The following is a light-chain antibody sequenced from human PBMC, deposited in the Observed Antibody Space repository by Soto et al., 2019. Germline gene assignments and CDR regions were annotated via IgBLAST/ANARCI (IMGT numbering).Light chain of an antibody. V-gene: IGKV4-1*01. CDR2: WVS. Sequence: DIVMTQSPDSLAVSLGERATLNCKSSPSVLYSSNNKNYLAWYQREPGRPPKLLVYWVSTRESGVPDRFSVSGSGTDFTPTISSLQAEDVAFYYCQQYYSTPLTFGHGNKVDIK. CDR1: PSVLYSSNNKNY. J-gene: IGKJ1*01. CDR3: QQYYSTPLT.